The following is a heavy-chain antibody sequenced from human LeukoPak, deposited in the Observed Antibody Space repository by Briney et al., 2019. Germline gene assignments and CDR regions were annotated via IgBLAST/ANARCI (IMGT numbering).Heavy chain of an antibody. CDR1: GVSISSYY. CDR3: ARVGGVRSAFDI. Sequence: PSETLSLTCTVSGVSISSYYWSWIRQPPGKGLEWIGYIYYSGSTNYNPSLKSRVTISVDTSKNQFSLKLSSVTAADTAVYYCARVGGVRSAFDIWGQGTMVTVSS. V-gene: IGHV4-59*01. J-gene: IGHJ3*02. CDR2: IYYSGST. D-gene: IGHD3-16*01.